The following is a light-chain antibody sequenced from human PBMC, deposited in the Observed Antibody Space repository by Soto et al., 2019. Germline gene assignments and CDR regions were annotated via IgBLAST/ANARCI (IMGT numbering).Light chain of an antibody. Sequence: IQMTQSSSSLSAYVRDRVTITCRASQGISNYLAWYQQKPGKVPKLLIYAASTLQSGVPSRFSGSGSGTDFTLTISSLQPEDVATYYCQKYDSAPWTFGQGTKVEIK. CDR3: QKYDSAPWT. CDR2: AAS. J-gene: IGKJ1*01. CDR1: QGISNY. V-gene: IGKV1-27*01.